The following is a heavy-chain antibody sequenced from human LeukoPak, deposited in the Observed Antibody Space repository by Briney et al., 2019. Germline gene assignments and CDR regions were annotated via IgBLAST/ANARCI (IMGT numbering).Heavy chain of an antibody. Sequence: ASVKVSCKASGYTFTGFYMHWVRQAPGQGLEWMGWINPNSGGTNYAQKFQGRVTMTRDTSTSTVYMEMSRLRSDDTGVYYCARDGGMAGEYFFDYWGQGTLVTVSS. V-gene: IGHV1-2*02. J-gene: IGHJ4*02. CDR1: GYTFTGFY. CDR2: INPNSGGT. CDR3: ARDGGMAGEYFFDY. D-gene: IGHD3-16*01.